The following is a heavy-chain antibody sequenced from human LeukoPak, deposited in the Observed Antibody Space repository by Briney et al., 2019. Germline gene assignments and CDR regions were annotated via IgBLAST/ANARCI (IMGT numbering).Heavy chain of an antibody. J-gene: IGHJ5*02. V-gene: IGHV4-30-4*01. Sequence: SETLSLTCTVSGDPITSGDYYWTWIRQPPGKGLEWIGYVYYSGSTYYNSSLKSRLIISVDTSKNQFSLTLSSVTAADTAVYYCARSIVVVPAAIVGWFDPWGQGTLVTVSS. CDR2: VYYSGST. D-gene: IGHD2-2*02. CDR1: GDPITSGDYY. CDR3: ARSIVVVPAAIVGWFDP.